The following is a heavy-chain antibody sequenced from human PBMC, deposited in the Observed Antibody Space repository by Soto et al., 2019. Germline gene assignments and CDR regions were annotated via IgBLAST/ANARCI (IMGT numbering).Heavy chain of an antibody. CDR1: GFSFSDYA. Sequence: GGSLRLSCAASGFSFSDYAMSWVRQAPGKGLEWVSVISESGGSTHYADSVRGRFTASRDNSKNSLSLRMNSLRDEDTAVYFCAKRSPYSSGWYSPIFDYWGQGALVTVSS. CDR3: AKRSPYSSGWYSPIFDY. J-gene: IGHJ4*02. CDR2: ISESGGST. D-gene: IGHD6-13*01. V-gene: IGHV3-23*01.